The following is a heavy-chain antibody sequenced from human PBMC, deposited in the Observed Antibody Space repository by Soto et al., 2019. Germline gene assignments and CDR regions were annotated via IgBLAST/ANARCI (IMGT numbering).Heavy chain of an antibody. V-gene: IGHV1-69*01. D-gene: IGHD4-17*01. J-gene: IGHJ4*02. CDR1: GGTFSSYA. Sequence: QVQLVQSGAEVKKPGSLVKVSCKASGGTFSSYAISWVRQAPGQGLEWMGGIIPIFGTANYAQKFQGRVTITADESTSTAYMELSSLRSEDTAVYYCASLHDYGDYAYFDYWGQGTLVTVSS. CDR3: ASLHDYGDYAYFDY. CDR2: IIPIFGTA.